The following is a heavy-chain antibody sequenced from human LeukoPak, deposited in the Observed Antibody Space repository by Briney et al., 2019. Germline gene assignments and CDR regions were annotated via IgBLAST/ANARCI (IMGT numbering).Heavy chain of an antibody. D-gene: IGHD7-27*01. CDR3: ARLNLATGGFDY. Sequence: PSETLSLTRTVSGGSISSYYWSWIRQSPGKGLEWIGYIYYSGSTNYNPSLNSRVTISVDTSRNQFSLKLSSVTAADTAVYYCARLNLATGGFDYWGQGTLVTVSS. CDR2: IYYSGST. CDR1: GGSISSYY. J-gene: IGHJ4*02. V-gene: IGHV4-59*08.